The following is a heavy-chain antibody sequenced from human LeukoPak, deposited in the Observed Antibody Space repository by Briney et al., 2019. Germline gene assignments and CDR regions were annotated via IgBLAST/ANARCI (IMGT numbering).Heavy chain of an antibody. CDR2: IRSKANSYAT. D-gene: IGHD1-1*01. CDR1: GFTFSGSA. J-gene: IGHJ3*02. Sequence: GGSLRLSCAASGFTFSGSAMHWVRQASGKGLEWVGRIRSKANSYATAYAASVRGRFTISRDDSKNTAYLQMNSLKTEDTAVYYCTRTTLNWIAGAFDIWGQGTMVTVSS. V-gene: IGHV3-73*01. CDR3: TRTTLNWIAGAFDI.